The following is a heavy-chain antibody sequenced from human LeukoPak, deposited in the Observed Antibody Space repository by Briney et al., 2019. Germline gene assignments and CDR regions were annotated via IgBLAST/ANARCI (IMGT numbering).Heavy chain of an antibody. CDR2: ISSSSSTI. CDR3: AREQTTVTTYHYYYYYMDV. J-gene: IGHJ6*03. V-gene: IGHV3-48*01. Sequence: PGGSLRLSCTASGFPISSHYISWVRQAPGKGLEWVLYISSSSSTIYYADSVKGRFTISRDNAKNSLYLQMNSLRAEDTAVYYCAREQTTVTTYHYYYYYMDVWGKGTTVTVSS. D-gene: IGHD4-17*01. CDR1: GFPISSHY.